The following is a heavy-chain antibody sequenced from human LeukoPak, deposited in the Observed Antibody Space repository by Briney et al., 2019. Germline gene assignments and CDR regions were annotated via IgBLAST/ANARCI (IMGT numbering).Heavy chain of an antibody. Sequence: GGSLRLSCAASGFTFSDYYMSWIRQAPGKGLEWVSYISSSGTNIYYADFVKGRFTISRDNTKNSLSLQMNSLRAEDTAVYYCARRPAAASYYYYGLDVWGQGTTVTVSS. D-gene: IGHD2-2*01. V-gene: IGHV3-11*01. CDR3: ARRPAAASYYYYGLDV. CDR2: ISSSGTNI. J-gene: IGHJ6*02. CDR1: GFTFSDYY.